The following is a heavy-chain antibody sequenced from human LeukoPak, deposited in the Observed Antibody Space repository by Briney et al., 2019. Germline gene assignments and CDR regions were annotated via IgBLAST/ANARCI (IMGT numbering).Heavy chain of an antibody. CDR1: GGSISSYY. V-gene: IGHV4-4*07. Sequence: SETLSLTCTVSGGSISSYYWSWIRQPAGKGLEWIGRIYTSGSTNYNPSLKSRVTMSVDTSKNQFSLRLNSVTAADTAVYYCARLSPPCPCDYWGQGTLVTVSS. CDR3: ARLSPPCPCDY. CDR2: IYTSGST. J-gene: IGHJ4*02.